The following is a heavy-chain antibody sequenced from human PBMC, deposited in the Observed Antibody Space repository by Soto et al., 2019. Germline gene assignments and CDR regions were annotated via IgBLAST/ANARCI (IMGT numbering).Heavy chain of an antibody. D-gene: IGHD3-9*01. Sequence: ASVKVSCKASGYTFTSYYMHWVRQAPGQGLEWMGIINPSGGSTSYAQKFQGRVTMTRDTSTSTVYMELSSLRSEDTAVYYCASENYDILTGYYYYYGMDVWGQGTRVTVS. J-gene: IGHJ6*02. V-gene: IGHV1-46*01. CDR1: GYTFTSYY. CDR2: INPSGGST. CDR3: ASENYDILTGYYYYYGMDV.